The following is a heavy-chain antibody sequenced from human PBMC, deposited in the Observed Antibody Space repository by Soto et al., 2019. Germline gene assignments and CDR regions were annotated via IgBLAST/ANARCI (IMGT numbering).Heavy chain of an antibody. CDR2: INHSGST. J-gene: IGHJ5*02. CDR1: GGSFSGYY. V-gene: IGHV4-34*01. D-gene: IGHD3-22*01. CDR3: ARLYYYDSSGYYP. Sequence: PSETLSLTCAVYGGSFSGYYWSWIRQPPGKGLEWIGEINHSGSTNYNPSLKSRVTISVDTSKNQFSLKLSSVTAADTAVYYCARLYYYDSSGYYPWGQGTLVTVSS.